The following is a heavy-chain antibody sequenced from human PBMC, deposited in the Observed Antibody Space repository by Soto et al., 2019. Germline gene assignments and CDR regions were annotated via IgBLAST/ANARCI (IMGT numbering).Heavy chain of an antibody. CDR3: AREFSSGWGYYYGMDV. V-gene: IGHV3-33*01. Sequence: QVQLVESGGGVVQPGRSLRLSCAVSGFTFSNYGMHWVRQAPGKGLEWVALIWYDGNNKYYADSVKGRFTISRDNSKNTLYLQMNRLRAEDTAVYYCAREFSSGWGYYYGMDVWGQGATVTVSS. J-gene: IGHJ6*02. CDR2: IWYDGNNK. CDR1: GFTFSNYG. D-gene: IGHD6-19*01.